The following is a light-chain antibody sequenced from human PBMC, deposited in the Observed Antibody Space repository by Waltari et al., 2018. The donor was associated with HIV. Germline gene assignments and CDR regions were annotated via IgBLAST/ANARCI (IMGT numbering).Light chain of an antibody. V-gene: IGLV2-14*01. CDR2: EVS. J-gene: IGLJ2*01. Sequence: QSALTQPASVSGSPGQSITISCTGTSSDVGGYNYVSWYQQHPGKAPKVMIYEVSHRPSGVSNRFSGSKSGNTASLTISGLQAEDEADYYCCSYTTSSTVVFGGGTKLTVL. CDR3: CSYTTSSTVV. CDR1: SSDVGGYNY.